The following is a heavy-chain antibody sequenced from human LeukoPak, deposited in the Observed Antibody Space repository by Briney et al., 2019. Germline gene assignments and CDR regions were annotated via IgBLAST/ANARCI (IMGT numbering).Heavy chain of an antibody. J-gene: IGHJ4*02. CDR2: IVVGNGNT. CDR3: AAASLLWDPGE. Sequence: SVKVSCKASGGTFSSYAISWVRQARGQRLEWIGWIVVGNGNTNYAQKFQERVTITRDMSTSTAYMEVSSLRSEDTAVYYCAAASLLWDPGEWGQGTLVTVSS. D-gene: IGHD3-10*01. V-gene: IGHV1-58*02. CDR1: GGTFSSYA.